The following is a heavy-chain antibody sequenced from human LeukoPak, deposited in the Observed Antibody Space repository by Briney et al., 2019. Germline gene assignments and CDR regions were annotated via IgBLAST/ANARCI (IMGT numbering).Heavy chain of an antibody. D-gene: IGHD5-18*01. J-gene: IGHJ5*02. Sequence: GGSLTLSCAVSGITVSSNYISWDRQAPVKVLEWVSVAYSGGSTYYAASVKGRFTISRDTSKNTLYLQMNNLRAEDTAVYYCAIIHSYGHAWGQGTLVTVSS. CDR3: AIIHSYGHA. CDR1: GITVSSNY. V-gene: IGHV3-66*01. CDR2: AYSGGST.